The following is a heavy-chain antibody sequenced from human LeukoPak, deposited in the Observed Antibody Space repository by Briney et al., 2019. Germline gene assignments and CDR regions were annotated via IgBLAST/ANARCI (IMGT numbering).Heavy chain of an antibody. CDR3: ARGYYDYVWGSYRYSGVDYFDY. D-gene: IGHD3-16*02. V-gene: IGHV3-20*04. CDR1: GFTFDDHG. J-gene: IGHJ4*02. Sequence: PGGSLRLSCAASGFTFDDHGMSWVRQAPGKGLKWVSGINWNGGSTGYADSVKGRFTISRDNAKNSLYLQMNSLRAEDTALYYCARGYYDYVWGSYRYSGVDYFDYWGQGTLVTVSS. CDR2: INWNGGST.